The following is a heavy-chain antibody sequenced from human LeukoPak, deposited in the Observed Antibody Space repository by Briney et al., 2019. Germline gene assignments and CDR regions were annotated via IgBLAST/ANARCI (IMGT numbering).Heavy chain of an antibody. CDR3: ARGGPYDSGSFYFDY. CDR2: IYTSGTT. CDR1: GGSISSYY. Sequence: SETLSLTCTVSGGSISSYYWSWIRQSAGKGLEWIGRIYTSGTTNYNPSLKSRVTMSVDTSKNQFSLKLNSVTAADTAVYYCARGGPYDSGSFYFDYWGQGTLVTVSS. J-gene: IGHJ4*02. V-gene: IGHV4-4*07. D-gene: IGHD1-26*01.